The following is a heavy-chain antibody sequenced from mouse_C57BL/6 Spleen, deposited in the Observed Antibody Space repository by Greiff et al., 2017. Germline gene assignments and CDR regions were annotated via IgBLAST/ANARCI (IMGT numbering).Heavy chain of an antibody. V-gene: IGHV3-6*01. CDR1: GYSITSGYY. J-gene: IGHJ2*01. CDR2: ISYDGSN. CDR3: ARDYYGSRFDY. Sequence: DVQLQESGPGLVKPSQSLSLTCSVTGYSITSGYYWNWIRQFPGNKLEWMGYISYDGSNNYNPSLKNRISITRYTSKNQFFLKLNSVTTEDTATYYCARDYYGSRFDYWGQGTTLTVSS. D-gene: IGHD1-1*01.